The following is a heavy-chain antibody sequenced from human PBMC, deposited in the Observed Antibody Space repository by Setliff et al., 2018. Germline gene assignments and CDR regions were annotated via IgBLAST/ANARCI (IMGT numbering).Heavy chain of an antibody. J-gene: IGHJ4*02. CDR3: ARGFDVCGGGACYTDGPYYFDY. D-gene: IGHD2-21*02. CDR2: INHSGST. V-gene: IGHV4-34*01. CDR1: GESFSGHY. Sequence: SETLSHTCAVYGESFSGHYWSWIRQPPGKGLEWIGEINHSGSTNYNPSLKSRVTISVDTSKNQFSLKLSSVAAADTAVYYCARGFDVCGGGACYTDGPYYFDYWGLGTLVTVSS.